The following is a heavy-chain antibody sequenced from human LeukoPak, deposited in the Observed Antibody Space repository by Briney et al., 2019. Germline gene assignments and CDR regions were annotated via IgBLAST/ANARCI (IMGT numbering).Heavy chain of an antibody. Sequence: PSETLSLTCNVSGYSISSGYYWGWIRQPPGKGLEWIASIDHSGSTYHNPSLKSRVTLSVDMPNNQFSLKLNSVTAADTAVYYCARDKGGVVVVAATRDDGFGIWGQGTMVSVSS. CDR1: GYSISSGYY. D-gene: IGHD2-15*01. CDR2: IDHSGST. J-gene: IGHJ3*02. CDR3: ARDKGGVVVVAATRDDGFGI. V-gene: IGHV4-38-2*02.